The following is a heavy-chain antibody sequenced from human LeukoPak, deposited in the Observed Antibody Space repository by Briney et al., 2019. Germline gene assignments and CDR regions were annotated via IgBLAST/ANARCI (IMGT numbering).Heavy chain of an antibody. CDR3: ARMIAAAGTEYFDL. CDR1: GGSISNYY. J-gene: IGHJ2*01. Sequence: KSSETLSLTCIVSGGSISNYYWSWIRQPPRKGLEWIGYVHYSGNTNYNPSLKSRVTISVDTSKNQFSLKLSSVTAADTAVYYCARMIAAAGTEYFDLWGRGTLVTVSS. CDR2: VHYSGNT. V-gene: IGHV4-59*01. D-gene: IGHD6-13*01.